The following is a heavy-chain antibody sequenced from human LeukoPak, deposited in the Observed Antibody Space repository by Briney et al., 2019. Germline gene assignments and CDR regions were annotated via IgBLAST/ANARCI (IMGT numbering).Heavy chain of an antibody. CDR3: ASPYCSTTSCSTLHDF. J-gene: IGHJ4*02. D-gene: IGHD2-2*01. CDR1: GFTFSSYW. CDR2: IKQDGSEK. V-gene: IGHV3-7*01. Sequence: GGSLRLSCAASGFTFSSYWMSWVRQAPGKGLEWVANIKQDGSEKYYVDSVKGRFTISRDNAKSSLYLQMNSLRAEDTAVYYCASPYCSTTSCSTLHDFWGQGTLVTVSS.